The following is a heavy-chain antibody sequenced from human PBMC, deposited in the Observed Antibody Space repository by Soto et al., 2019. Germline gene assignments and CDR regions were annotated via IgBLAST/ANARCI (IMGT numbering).Heavy chain of an antibody. V-gene: IGHV1-18*01. D-gene: IGHD3-3*01. CDR1: GYTFTSCG. CDR2: ISAYNGNT. J-gene: IGHJ6*02. CDR3: ARVGGNSYYDFWSGYYYGMDV. Sequence: ASVKVSCKASGYTFTSCGISWVRQAPGQGLEWMGWISAYNGNTNYAQKLQGRVTMTTDTSTSTAYMELRSLRSDDTAVYYCARVGGNSYYDFWSGYYYGMDVWGQGTTVTVSS.